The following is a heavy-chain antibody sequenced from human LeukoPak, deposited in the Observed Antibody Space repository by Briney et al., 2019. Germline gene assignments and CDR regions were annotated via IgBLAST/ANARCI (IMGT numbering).Heavy chain of an antibody. V-gene: IGHV6-1*01. Sequence: SQTLSLTCAISGDSVSSNSAAWNWIRQSPSRGLEWLGRTYYRSKWYNDYAVSVKSRITINPDTSKNQFSLQLNSVAPEDTAVYYCARQNSSAIVGGGDPFDIWGQGTMVTVSS. CDR3: ARQNSSAIVGGGDPFDI. D-gene: IGHD1-26*01. CDR2: TYYRSKWYN. J-gene: IGHJ3*02. CDR1: GDSVSSNSAA.